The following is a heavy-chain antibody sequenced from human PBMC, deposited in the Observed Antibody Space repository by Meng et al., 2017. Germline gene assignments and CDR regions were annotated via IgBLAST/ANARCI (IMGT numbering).Heavy chain of an antibody. V-gene: IGHV3-15*01. J-gene: IGHJ4*02. CDR2: IKSKTDGGTT. CDR1: GFTFSNAW. CDR3: TTAPGAPPDLWSGYYKYFDY. Sequence: GESLKISCAASGFTFSNAWMSWVRQAPGKGLEWVGRIKSKTDGGTTDYAAPVKGRFTISRDDSKNTLYLQMNSLKTEDTAVYYCTTAPGAPPDLWSGYYKYFDYWGQGTLVTVSS. D-gene: IGHD3-3*01.